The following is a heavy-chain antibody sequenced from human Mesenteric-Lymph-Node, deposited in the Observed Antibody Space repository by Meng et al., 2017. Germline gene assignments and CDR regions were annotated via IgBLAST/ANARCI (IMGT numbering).Heavy chain of an antibody. D-gene: IGHD6-13*01. V-gene: IGHV3-21*01. CDR1: GFTFSSYS. Sequence: EVQLVESGGGLVKPGESLSLSCVASGFTFSSYSMNWVRQAPGKGLEWVSSISTSTSIYYADSAKGRFTISRDNAKNSLFLQMNSLRAEDTAVYYCARGVAPAGMLYWYFDLWGRGTLVTVSS. J-gene: IGHJ2*01. CDR3: ARGVAPAGMLYWYFDL. CDR2: ISTSTSI.